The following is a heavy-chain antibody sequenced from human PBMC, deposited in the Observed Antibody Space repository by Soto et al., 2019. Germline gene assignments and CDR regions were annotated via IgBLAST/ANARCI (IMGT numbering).Heavy chain of an antibody. J-gene: IGHJ4*02. CDR2: IKQDGSEK. CDR3: ARDLGYQTLDY. Sequence: EVQLVESGGGLVQPGGSLRLSCAASGLTFSSSWMSWARQAPGKGLAWVANIKQDGSEKYYLDSVKGRFTISRDNAENSLYLQMNSLRAEDTAVYYCARDLGYQTLDYWGQGTLVTVSS. CDR1: GLTFSSSW. D-gene: IGHD6-25*01. V-gene: IGHV3-7*01.